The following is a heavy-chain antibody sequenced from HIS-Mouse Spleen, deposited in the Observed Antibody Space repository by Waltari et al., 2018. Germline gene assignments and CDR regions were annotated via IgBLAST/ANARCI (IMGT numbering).Heavy chain of an antibody. Sequence: APGKGLEWVAVISYDGSNKYYADSVKGRFTISRDNSKNTLYLQMNSLRAEDTAVYYCARRRSYFDYWGQETLVTVSS. V-gene: IGHV3-30-3*01. CDR3: ARRRSYFDY. CDR2: ISYDGSNK. J-gene: IGHJ4*02.